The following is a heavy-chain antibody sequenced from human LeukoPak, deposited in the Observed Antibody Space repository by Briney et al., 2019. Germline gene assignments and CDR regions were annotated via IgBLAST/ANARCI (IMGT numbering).Heavy chain of an antibody. V-gene: IGHV4-30-4*08. Sequence: SQTLSLTCTVSGGSISSGDYYWRWIRQPPGKGLEWIVYIYYSGSTYYNPSLKSRVTISVDTSKNQFSLKLSSVTAADTAVYYCARYTFGGYYFDYWGQGTLVTVSS. CDR3: ARYTFGGYYFDY. D-gene: IGHD3-16*01. J-gene: IGHJ4*02. CDR2: IYYSGST. CDR1: GGSISSGDYY.